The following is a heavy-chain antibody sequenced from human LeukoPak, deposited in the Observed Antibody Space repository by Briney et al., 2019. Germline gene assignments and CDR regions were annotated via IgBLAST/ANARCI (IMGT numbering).Heavy chain of an antibody. V-gene: IGHV3-23*01. CDR1: GLTFSSYA. CDR2: ISGSGGST. D-gene: IGHD3-10*01. J-gene: IGHJ4*02. Sequence: GGSLRLSCAASGLTFSSYAMSWVRQAPGKGLEWVSAISGSGGSTYYADSVKGRFTISRDNSKNTLYLQMNSLRAEDTAVYYCALHKFGEPRFDYWGQGTLVTVSS. CDR3: ALHKFGEPRFDY.